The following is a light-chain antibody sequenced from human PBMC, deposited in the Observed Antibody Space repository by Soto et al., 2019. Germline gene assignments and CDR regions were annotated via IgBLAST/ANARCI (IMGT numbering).Light chain of an antibody. CDR2: DAS. J-gene: IGKJ5*01. CDR3: QQRSHWPT. V-gene: IGKV3-11*01. CDR1: QPVSTY. Sequence: DIELPQSPATLSLSPGERATLSCSASQPVSTYLAWYQQKPGQAPRLLIFDASNRATGIPARFSGSGSGTDFTLTISSLEPEDFAVHYCQQRSHWPTVGQGTRLEIK.